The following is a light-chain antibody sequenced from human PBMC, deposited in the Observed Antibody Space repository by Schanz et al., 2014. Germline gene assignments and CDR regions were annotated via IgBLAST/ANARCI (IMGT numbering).Light chain of an antibody. CDR3: QHYSLSPL. J-gene: IGKJ1*01. Sequence: EIVLTQSPDTLSLSPGERATVSCRASQSVSSNYLAWYRQKPGQAPRLLIYGASSRATGIPDRFSGSGSETDFTLTISRLEPEDFAVYYCQHYSLSPLFGQGTKVDI. CDR2: GAS. V-gene: IGKV3-20*01. CDR1: QSVSSNY.